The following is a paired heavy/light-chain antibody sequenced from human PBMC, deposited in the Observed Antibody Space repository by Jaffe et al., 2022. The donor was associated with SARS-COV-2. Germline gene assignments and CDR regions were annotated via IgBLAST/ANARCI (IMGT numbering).Light chain of an antibody. CDR2: GAS. CDR3: LQHNGYPRT. J-gene: IGKJ1*01. Sequence: DIQMTQSPSSLSASVGDRITITCRASQGIRDDLTWYQQKPGKAPKRLIYGASFLQSGVPSRFSGSGSGTEFTLTISSLQPEDFATYYCLQHNGYPRTFGQGTRVEIK. V-gene: IGKV1-17*01. CDR1: QGIRDD.
Heavy chain of an antibody. CDR1: GYTFSHYG. Sequence: QVQLVQSGAEVKTPGASVKVSCKASGYTFSHYGITWVRQAPGQGLEWMGWISANNGNTEYLQKVQGRVTMTTDISTSTAYMELRSLTSDDTAVYYCARDEVASATPPPYGMDVWGQGTTVIVSS. CDR3: ARDEVASATPPPYGMDV. D-gene: IGHD2-21*02. V-gene: IGHV1-18*04. J-gene: IGHJ6*02. CDR2: ISANNGNT.